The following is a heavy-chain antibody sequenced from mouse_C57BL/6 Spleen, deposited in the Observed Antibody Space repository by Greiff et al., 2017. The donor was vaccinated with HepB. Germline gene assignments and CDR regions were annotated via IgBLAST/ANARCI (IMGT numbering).Heavy chain of an antibody. CDR1: GYTFTSYW. V-gene: IGHV1-69*01. J-gene: IGHJ2*01. CDR3: ARSDYYGSRDYFDY. Sequence: VQLQQSGAELVMPGASVKLSCKASGYTFTSYWMHWVKQRPGQGLEWIGEIDPSDSYTNYNQKFKGKSTLTVDKSSSTAYMQLSSLTSEDSAVYYCARSDYYGSRDYFDYWGQGTTLTVSS. D-gene: IGHD1-1*01. CDR2: IDPSDSYT.